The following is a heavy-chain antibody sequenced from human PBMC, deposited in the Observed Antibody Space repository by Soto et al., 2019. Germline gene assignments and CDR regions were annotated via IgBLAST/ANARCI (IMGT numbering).Heavy chain of an antibody. CDR3: AKDEYWESHFYYFMDL. D-gene: IGHD1-26*01. J-gene: IGHJ6*03. Sequence: QVQLVESGGGVVEPGRSLRLSCAASGFTFSSYAMHWVRQAPGKGLEWVAVISHAGSSTYYSDSVKGRFTMSIDNSNNTLFLQMSSLRSEDTAIYYCAKDEYWESHFYYFMDLWGRGTAVTVSS. V-gene: IGHV3-30*15. CDR1: GFTFSSYA. CDR2: ISHAGSST.